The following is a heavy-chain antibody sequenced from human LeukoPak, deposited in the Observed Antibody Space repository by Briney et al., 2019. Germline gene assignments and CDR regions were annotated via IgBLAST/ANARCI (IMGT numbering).Heavy chain of an antibody. CDR3: ARDYYGSGSYYNPYGY. Sequence: SETLSLTCTVSGGSISSSNYYWGWIRQPPGKGLEWIGSINYSGRTYYNPSLKSRVTISVDTSKNQFSLKLSSVTAADTAVYYCARDYYGSGSYYNPYGYRGQGTLVTVSS. V-gene: IGHV4-39*07. J-gene: IGHJ4*02. D-gene: IGHD3-10*01. CDR1: GGSISSSNYY. CDR2: INYSGRT.